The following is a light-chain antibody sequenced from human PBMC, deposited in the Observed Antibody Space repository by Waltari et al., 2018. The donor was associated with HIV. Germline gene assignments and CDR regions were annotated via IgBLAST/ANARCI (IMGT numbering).Light chain of an antibody. CDR1: QNVSSH. J-gene: IGKJ3*01. Sequence: ESLMAQSPDTMSLSQGERATLSCRASQNVSSHLAWYQQRPGQTPRLLMYEASTRATDVPVRFSGSGSGSEFYLTISSLQSEDIGVYFCQQYSEWPLTFGPGTRLNIK. CDR3: QQYSEWPLT. CDR2: EAS. V-gene: IGKV3-15*01.